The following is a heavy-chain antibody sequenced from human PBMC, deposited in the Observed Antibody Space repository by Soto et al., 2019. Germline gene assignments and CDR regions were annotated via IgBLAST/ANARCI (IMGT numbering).Heavy chain of an antibody. CDR1: GFTLSGYA. J-gene: IGHJ6*03. Sequence: EVQLAESGGGLAQPGGSLRLSCAASGFTLSGYAMDWLRQAPGKGLENVSGISSNGVGTYYANSVQGRFTISRDNSKNTVYLQMGSLRPEDMAVYYCASRARPDFYYMDVWGKGTTVTFSS. V-gene: IGHV3-64*01. CDR3: ASRARPDFYYMDV. CDR2: ISSNGVGT. D-gene: IGHD6-6*01.